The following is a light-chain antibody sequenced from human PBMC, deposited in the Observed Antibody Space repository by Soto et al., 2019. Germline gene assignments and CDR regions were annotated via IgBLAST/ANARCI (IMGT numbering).Light chain of an antibody. Sequence: SYELTRPPSVSVSPGQTASITCSGDKLGDKYACWYQQKPGQSPVLVIYQDSKRPSGIPERFSGSNSGNTATLTISGTQAMDEADYYCQAWDSSLYLFGGGTKLTVL. V-gene: IGLV3-1*01. CDR1: KLGDKY. J-gene: IGLJ2*01. CDR3: QAWDSSLYL. CDR2: QDS.